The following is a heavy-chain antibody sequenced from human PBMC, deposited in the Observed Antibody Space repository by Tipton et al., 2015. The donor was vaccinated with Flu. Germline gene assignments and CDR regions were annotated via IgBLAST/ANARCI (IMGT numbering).Heavy chain of an antibody. V-gene: IGHV3-23*01. CDR2: ISGSGGST. Sequence: SLRLSCAASGFTFSSYAMSWVRQAPGKGLEWVSAISGSGGSTYYADSVKGRSTISRDNSKNTLYLQMNSLRAEDTAVYYCAKDRPPQRWLQFGWFDPWDQGTLVTVSS. CDR1: GFTFSSYA. J-gene: IGHJ5*02. CDR3: AKDRPPQRWLQFGWFDP. D-gene: IGHD5-24*01.